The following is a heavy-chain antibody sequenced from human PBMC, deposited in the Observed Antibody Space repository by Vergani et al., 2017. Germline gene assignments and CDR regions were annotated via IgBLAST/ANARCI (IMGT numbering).Heavy chain of an antibody. CDR2: ISGSSSYV. J-gene: IGHJ4*02. V-gene: IGHV3-21*02. Sequence: EVQLVESGGGLVKPAGSLRLSCAASGFSFSSYSMNWVRQAPGKGLEWVASISGSSSYVFYRDSVEGRFTITRDNAKKSVYLQMNSLRAEDTAMYFCARGLWDCTHIRCSPPSYWGQGTQVTVSS. CDR3: ARGLWDCTHIRCSPPSY. CDR1: GFSFSSYS. D-gene: IGHD2-8*01.